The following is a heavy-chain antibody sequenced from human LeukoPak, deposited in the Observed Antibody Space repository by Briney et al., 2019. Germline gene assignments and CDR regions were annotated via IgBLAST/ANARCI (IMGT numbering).Heavy chain of an antibody. CDR3: AKSPRIGSNWYFDL. J-gene: IGHJ2*01. V-gene: IGHV3-23*01. CDR1: GFTFSTYA. D-gene: IGHD2/OR15-2a*01. CDR2: ISAGGGST. Sequence: GGSLRLPCAVSGFTFSTYAMSWVRQAPGKGLEWVSAISAGGGSTYYADSVRGRFTISRDNSKSTLYLQMNSLRAEDTAAYYCAKSPRIGSNWYFDLWGRGTLVTVSS.